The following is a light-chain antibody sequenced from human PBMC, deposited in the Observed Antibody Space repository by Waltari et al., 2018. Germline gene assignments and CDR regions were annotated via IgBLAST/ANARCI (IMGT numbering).Light chain of an antibody. V-gene: IGKV1-8*01. CDR2: AAS. CDR1: QAVSTY. J-gene: IGKJ1*01. CDR3: QQYHDYPWT. Sequence: AIRMTQSPSSPSASIGDRVPISCRASQAVSTYLAWYQQKPGKAPSLLIHAASTLQTGVPSRFSGSGTGTDFTLTITCLQSADFAIYFCQQYHDYPWTFGQGTKVEI.